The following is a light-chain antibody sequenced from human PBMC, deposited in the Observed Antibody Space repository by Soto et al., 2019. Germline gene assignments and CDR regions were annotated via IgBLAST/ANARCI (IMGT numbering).Light chain of an antibody. Sequence: DVVLTQSPLSLPVALGQPASISCRSSQSLVFSDGNTYLNWFQQRPGQSPRRLIYKVSTRDSGVRVRLSGSGSVPDFTLKMSRVETEDVGVYYCMQGTRWLWTFGQGTKVEIK. CDR3: MQGTRWLWT. CDR2: KVS. CDR1: QSLVFSDGNTY. V-gene: IGKV2-30*01. J-gene: IGKJ1*01.